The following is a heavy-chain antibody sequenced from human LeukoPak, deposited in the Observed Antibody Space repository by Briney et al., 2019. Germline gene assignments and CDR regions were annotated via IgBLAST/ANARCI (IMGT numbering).Heavy chain of an antibody. CDR1: GFTFSRYD. D-gene: IGHD3-22*01. J-gene: IGHJ5*02. CDR2: INSDGYSI. Sequence: GGSLRLSCAASGFTFSRYDMHWVRQAPGKGPVWLARINSDGYSISYADSVKGRFTISRDNAKNTLNLQMNSLRAEDTAVYYCARDLGQYYDTSDNWFDPWGQGTLVTVSS. V-gene: IGHV3-74*01. CDR3: ARDLGQYYDTSDNWFDP.